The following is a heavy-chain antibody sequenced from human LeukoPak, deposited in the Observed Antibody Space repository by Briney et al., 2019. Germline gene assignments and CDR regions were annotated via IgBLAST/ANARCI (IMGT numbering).Heavy chain of an antibody. CDR2: INHSGST. V-gene: IGHV4-34*01. D-gene: IGHD6-6*01. CDR1: GGSFRGYY. Sequence: SETLSLTCAVYGGSFRGYYWSWIREPPGKGLEWIGEINHSGSTNYNPSLKSRVTISVDTSKNQFSLKLSSVTAADTAVYYCARVRIAARYFDYWGQGTLVTVSS. J-gene: IGHJ4*02. CDR3: ARVRIAARYFDY.